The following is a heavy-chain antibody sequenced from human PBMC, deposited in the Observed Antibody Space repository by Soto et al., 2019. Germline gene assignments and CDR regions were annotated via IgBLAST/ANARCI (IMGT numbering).Heavy chain of an antibody. CDR1: GFTFSSYA. J-gene: IGHJ4*02. D-gene: IGHD2-15*01. CDR2: IGGSGGST. Sequence: GGSLRLSCAASGFTFSSYAMSWVRQAPGKGLEWVSAIGGSGGSTYYADSVKGRFTISRDNSKNTLYLQMNSLRAEDTAVYYCAKGGIVVVVAATGYFDYWGQGTLVTVSS. CDR3: AKGGIVVVVAATGYFDY. V-gene: IGHV3-23*01.